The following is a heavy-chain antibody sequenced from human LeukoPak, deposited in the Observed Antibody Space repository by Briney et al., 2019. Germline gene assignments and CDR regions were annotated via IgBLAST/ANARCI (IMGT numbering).Heavy chain of an antibody. D-gene: IGHD6-6*01. Sequence: ASVKVSCKASGYTFTDYYLHWVRQAPGQGLEWMGWINPKNGGTNYAQKFQGRVTLTTDTSITTAYMELNSLKSDDTAVYYCARVFRSITARLDFDYWGQGTLVTVSS. CDR3: ARVFRSITARLDFDY. J-gene: IGHJ4*02. CDR1: GYTFTDYY. CDR2: INPKNGGT. V-gene: IGHV1-2*02.